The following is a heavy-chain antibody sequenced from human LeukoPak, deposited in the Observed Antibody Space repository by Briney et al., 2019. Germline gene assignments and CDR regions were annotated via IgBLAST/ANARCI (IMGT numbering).Heavy chain of an antibody. J-gene: IGHJ6*02. CDR1: GFTVSSNY. CDR2: IYSGGST. Sequence: GGSLRLSCAASGFTVSSNYMSWVRQAPGEGLEWVSVIYSGGSTYYADSVKGRFTISRDNSKNTLYLQMNSLRAEDTAVYYCASSPRARYSYGYTYYGMDVWGQGTTVTVSS. CDR3: ASSPRARYSYGYTYYGMDV. D-gene: IGHD5-18*01. V-gene: IGHV3-66*01.